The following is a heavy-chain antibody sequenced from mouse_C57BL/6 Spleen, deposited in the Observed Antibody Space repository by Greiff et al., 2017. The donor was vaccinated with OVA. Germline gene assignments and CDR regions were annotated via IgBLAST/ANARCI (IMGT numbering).Heavy chain of an antibody. CDR1: GYTFTSYW. CDR3: ARPHYYGSSYEAY. V-gene: IGHV1-50*01. D-gene: IGHD1-1*01. CDR2: IDPSDSDT. Sequence: QVQLKQPGAELVKPGASVKLSCKASGYTFTSYWMQWVKQRPGQGLEWIGEIDPSDSDTNYNQKFKGKATLTVDTSSSTAYMQLSSLTSEDSAVYYCARPHYYGSSYEAYWGQGTLVTVAA. J-gene: IGHJ3*01.